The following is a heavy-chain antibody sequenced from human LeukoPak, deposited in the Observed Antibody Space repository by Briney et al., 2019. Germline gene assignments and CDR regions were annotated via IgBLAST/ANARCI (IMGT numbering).Heavy chain of an antibody. CDR2: ISFDGSNK. CDR1: GFNSNSYG. D-gene: IGHD2-2*01. CDR3: ARDGEDPVVVPAARYGMDV. V-gene: IGHV3-30*03. J-gene: IGHJ6*01. Sequence: PGRSLRLSCAASGFNSNSYGMHWVRQAPGKGLEWVAVISFDGSNKYHGDSVKGRFTISRDNSKNTLYLQINSLRGEDTAVYYCARDGEDPVVVPAARYGMDVWGQGTTVTVSS.